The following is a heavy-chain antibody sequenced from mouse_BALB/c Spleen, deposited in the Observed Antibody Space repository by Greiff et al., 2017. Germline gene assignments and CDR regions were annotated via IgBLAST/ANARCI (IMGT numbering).Heavy chain of an antibody. CDR3: ARTYYGYDGLYYYAMDY. CDR2: INPYNDGT. D-gene: IGHD2-14*01. Sequence: VQLKESGPELVKPGASVKMSCKASGYTFTSYVMHWVKQKPGQGLEWIGYINPYNDGTKYNEKFKGKATLTSDKSSSTAYMELSSLTSEDSAVYYCARTYYGYDGLYYYAMDYWGQGTSVTVSS. V-gene: IGHV1-14*01. J-gene: IGHJ4*01. CDR1: GYTFTSYV.